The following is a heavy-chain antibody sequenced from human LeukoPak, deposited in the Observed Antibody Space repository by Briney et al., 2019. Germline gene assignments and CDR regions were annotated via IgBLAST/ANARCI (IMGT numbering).Heavy chain of an antibody. V-gene: IGHV4-39*01. CDR2: IYYSGST. CDR1: GGSISSSSYY. D-gene: IGHD6-6*01. Sequence: SETLSLTCTVSGGSISSSSYYWGWIRQPPGKGLEWIGSIYYSGSTYYNPSLKSRVTISVDTSKNQFSLKLCSVTAADTAVYYCARVEYSSTIIPDAFDIWGQGTMVTVSS. CDR3: ARVEYSSTIIPDAFDI. J-gene: IGHJ3*02.